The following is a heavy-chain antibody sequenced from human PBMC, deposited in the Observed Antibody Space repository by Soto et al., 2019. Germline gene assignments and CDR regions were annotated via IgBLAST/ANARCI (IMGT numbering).Heavy chain of an antibody. Sequence: SCAASGFTVSTDYMSWVRQAPGKGLEWVSVIYTGGTTYYAGSVQGRFTISRDNSNNMLYLQMNSLRAEDSALYYCARPNGGWLMNSYYYYAMDVWGQGTTVTVSS. D-gene: IGHD6-19*01. CDR1: GFTVSTDY. J-gene: IGHJ6*02. CDR2: IYTGGTT. V-gene: IGHV3-53*01. CDR3: ARPNGGWLMNSYYYYAMDV.